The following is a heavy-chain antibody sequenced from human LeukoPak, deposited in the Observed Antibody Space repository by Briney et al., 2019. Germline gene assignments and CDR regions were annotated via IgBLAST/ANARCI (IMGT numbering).Heavy chain of an antibody. CDR1: GGSISSYF. Sequence: PSETLSLTCTVSGGSISSYFWSWIRQPPQVGLEWIGYVYYSGSPNYNPSLKSRVTISVDTSKNQFSLRLRSVTAADTAVYYCARVFDDYYDSSADPPLWFDPWGQGTLVTVSS. CDR3: ARVFDDYYDSSADPPLWFDP. J-gene: IGHJ5*02. V-gene: IGHV4-59*01. D-gene: IGHD3-22*01. CDR2: VYYSGSP.